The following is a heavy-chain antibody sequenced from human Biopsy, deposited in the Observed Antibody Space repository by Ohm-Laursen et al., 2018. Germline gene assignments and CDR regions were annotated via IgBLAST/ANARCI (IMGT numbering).Heavy chain of an antibody. CDR1: GFTFGDYY. D-gene: IGHD3-10*01. J-gene: IGHJ4*02. CDR3: ATDGAGSYNEN. CDR2: ISGSGVTK. V-gene: IGHV3-11*01. Sequence: LRLSCAAPGFTFGDYYMSWIRQAPGKGLEWLSYISGSGVTKMYADSVKGRFTVSRDNAKNSLYLEMNNLTVEDTAVYYCATDGAGSYNENWGQGTLVSVSS.